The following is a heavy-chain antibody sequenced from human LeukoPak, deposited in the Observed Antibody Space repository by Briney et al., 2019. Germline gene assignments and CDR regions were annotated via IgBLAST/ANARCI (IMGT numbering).Heavy chain of an antibody. CDR2: IKQDGSEK. Sequence: GGSLRLSCAASGFTFSSYWMSWVRQAPGKGLEWVANIKQDGSEKYYVDSVKGRFTISRDNSKNTLYLQMNSLRAEDTAVYYCAKDGSRVFTHAFDIWGQGTMVTVSS. V-gene: IGHV3-7*03. CDR1: GFTFSSYW. J-gene: IGHJ3*02. CDR3: AKDGSRVFTHAFDI. D-gene: IGHD6-13*01.